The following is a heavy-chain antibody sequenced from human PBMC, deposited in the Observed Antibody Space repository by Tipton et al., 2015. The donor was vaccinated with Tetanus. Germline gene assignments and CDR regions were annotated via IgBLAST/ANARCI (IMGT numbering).Heavy chain of an antibody. CDR3: VRGRGLGAYSFGFEH. Sequence: TLSLTCSVSGGSISGSSYYWSWIRQPPGKALEWIGSIYYSGSTFYHPSVTSRLTLSLQRSKNQVSLKLISVTAADTAVYYCVRGRGLGAYSFGFEHWGQGARVTVSS. CDR1: GGSISGSSYY. D-gene: IGHD5-12*01. V-gene: IGHV4-39*07. J-gene: IGHJ4*02. CDR2: IYYSGST.